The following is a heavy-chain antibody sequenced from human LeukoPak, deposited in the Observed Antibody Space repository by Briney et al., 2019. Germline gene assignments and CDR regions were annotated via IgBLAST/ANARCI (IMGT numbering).Heavy chain of an antibody. CDR3: CRRWAAASFDY. Sequence: PSETLSLTCAVSGYSISSGYYWGWIRQPPGKGLEWIGSIYHSGSTNYNPSLKSRVTISVDTSKNQFSLKLSSVTAADTAVYYCCRRWAAASFDYWGQGTLVTVSS. CDR1: GYSISSGYY. J-gene: IGHJ4*02. CDR2: IYHSGST. D-gene: IGHD6-13*01. V-gene: IGHV4-38-2*01.